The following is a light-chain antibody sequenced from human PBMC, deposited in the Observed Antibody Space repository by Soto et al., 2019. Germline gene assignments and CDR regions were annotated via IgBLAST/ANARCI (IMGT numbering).Light chain of an antibody. CDR3: QHYNNYSPT. J-gene: IGKJ1*01. V-gene: IGKV1-5*03. Sequence: DIQMTQSPCTLSASVGDSVTITCRASQNIRNWLAWYQQKPGKAPKVLIYKASSLESGVPSRFSGSGSGTEFTLTISSLQPDDFATYYCQHYNNYSPTFGQGTKVDIK. CDR2: KAS. CDR1: QNIRNW.